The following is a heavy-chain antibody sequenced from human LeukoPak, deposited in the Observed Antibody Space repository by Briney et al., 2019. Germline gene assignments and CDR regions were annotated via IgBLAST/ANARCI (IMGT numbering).Heavy chain of an antibody. D-gene: IGHD3-22*01. Sequence: GGSLRLSCAASGFTFSSYAMHWVRQAPGKGLEYVSAISSNGGSTYYANSVKGRFTISRDNSKNTLYLQMGSLRAEDMAVYYCARAAGDYYDSSGYYPSRGFQHWGQGTLVTVSS. CDR2: ISSNGGST. V-gene: IGHV3-64*01. J-gene: IGHJ1*01. CDR3: ARAAGDYYDSSGYYPSRGFQH. CDR1: GFTFSSYA.